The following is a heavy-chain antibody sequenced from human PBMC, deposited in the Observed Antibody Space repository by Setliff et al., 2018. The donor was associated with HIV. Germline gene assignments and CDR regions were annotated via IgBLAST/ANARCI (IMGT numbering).Heavy chain of an antibody. CDR2: INFSGTT. CDR3: VTTDYFYGRNNFEY. J-gene: IGHJ4*02. Sequence: SETLSLTCGVFRGPFSGYFWSWIRQSPGRGLEWIGEINFSGTTNYNPSLKSRVTISIDTSKEWFSLKLTSVTAADTALYYCVTTDYFYGRNNFEYWGQGALVTVSS. D-gene: IGHD3-10*01. V-gene: IGHV4-34*01. CDR1: RGPFSGYF.